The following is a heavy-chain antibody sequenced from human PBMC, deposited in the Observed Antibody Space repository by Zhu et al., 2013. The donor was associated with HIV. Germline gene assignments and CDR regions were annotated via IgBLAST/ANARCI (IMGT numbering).Heavy chain of an antibody. D-gene: IGHD3-3*01. CDR3: ASSLRTLRTTGFLPGR. Sequence: QVQLVQSGSEVKKPGASVKVSCKSSGYTFGSYEINWLRQATGQGPEWIGWMNPNSGNRDYAQKFQGRVTITMTSSISTVYMELSSLRSDDTAVYYCASSLRTLRTTGFLPGRWGQGTLVTVSS. J-gene: IGHJ1*01. V-gene: IGHV1-8*01. CDR1: GYTFGSYE. CDR2: MNPNSGNR.